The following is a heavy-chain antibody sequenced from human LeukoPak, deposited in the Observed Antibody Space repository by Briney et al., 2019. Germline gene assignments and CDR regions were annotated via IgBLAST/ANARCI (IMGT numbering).Heavy chain of an antibody. J-gene: IGHJ4*02. V-gene: IGHV1-18*01. CDR2: RSIYNGNT. CDR3: ARGGPFPSGSSSREYYLDY. D-gene: IGHD6-6*01. Sequence: ASVKVSCKASGYDFINYVISWVRQAPGQGLEWMGWRSIYNGNTDYKLQGRVTMTTDTSTSTAYMEVRSLRSDDTAVYYRARGGPFPSGSSSREYYLDYWGQGTLVTVSS. CDR1: GYDFINYV.